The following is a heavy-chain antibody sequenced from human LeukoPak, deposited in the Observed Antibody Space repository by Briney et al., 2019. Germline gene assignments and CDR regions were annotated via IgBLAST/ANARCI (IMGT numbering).Heavy chain of an antibody. D-gene: IGHD6-19*01. CDR2: IVVDSGNT. CDR3: ARGEQWLVCYFDY. V-gene: IGHV1-58*01. J-gene: IGHJ4*02. Sequence: GTSVKVSCKASGFTFTNSAVQWVRQARGQGLEWIGWIVVDSGNTNYAQKFQGRVTMTRDTSTSTVYMELSSLRPEDTAVYYCARGEQWLVCYFDYWGQGTLVTVSS. CDR1: GFTFTNSA.